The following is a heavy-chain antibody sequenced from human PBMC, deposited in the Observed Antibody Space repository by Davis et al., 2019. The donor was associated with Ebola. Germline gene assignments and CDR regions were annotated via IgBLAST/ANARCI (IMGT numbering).Heavy chain of an antibody. J-gene: IGHJ4*02. V-gene: IGHV3-21*01. CDR1: GFVFRNYV. CDR2: ISSSSNYI. CDR3: AASGWQVFLDY. Sequence: GESLKISCAASGFVFRNYVMSWVRQAPGKGLEWVSFISSSSNYIYYADSVKGRFTVSRDNAKNSLYLQMNSLRAEDTAVYYCAASGWQVFLDYWGQGTLVTVSS. D-gene: IGHD6-19*01.